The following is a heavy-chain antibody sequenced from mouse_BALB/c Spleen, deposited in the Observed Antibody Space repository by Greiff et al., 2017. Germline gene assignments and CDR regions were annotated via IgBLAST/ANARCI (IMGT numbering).Heavy chain of an antibody. J-gene: IGHJ4*01. D-gene: IGHD1-3*01. CDR2: IYPGDGDT. Sequence: QVQLQQSGPELVKPGASVKISCKASGYAFSSSWMNWVKQRPGQGLEWIGRIYPGDGDTNYNGKFKGKAKLTAVTSTSTAYMELSSLTNEDSAVYYCTRDESYAMDYWGQGTSVTVSS. V-gene: IGHV1-82*01. CDR1: GYAFSSSW. CDR3: TRDESYAMDY.